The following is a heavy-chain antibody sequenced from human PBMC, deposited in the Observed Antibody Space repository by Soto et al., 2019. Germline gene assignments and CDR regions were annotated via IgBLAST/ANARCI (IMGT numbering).Heavy chain of an antibody. J-gene: IGHJ4*02. CDR1: GGTFNTYA. D-gene: IGHD3-10*01. CDR2: ISPMFGAA. Sequence: QVQLVQSGAEMKQPGSSVKVSCQSSGGTFNTYAMNWVRQAPGQGPEWMGDISPMFGAANYAPKFQGRVTITADESTGTSYMQLSSLTSEDTALYFCAREVQVHTPAFAYWGQGTLVTVSS. V-gene: IGHV1-69*19. CDR3: AREVQVHTPAFAY.